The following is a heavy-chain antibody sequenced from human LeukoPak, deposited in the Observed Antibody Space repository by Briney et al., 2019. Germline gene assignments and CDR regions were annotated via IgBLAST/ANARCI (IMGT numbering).Heavy chain of an antibody. V-gene: IGHV3-30*14. Sequence: PGRSLRLSCAASGFTFSSYAMHWVRQAPGKGLEWVAVISYDGSNKYYADSVKGRFTISRDNSKNTLYLQMNSLRAEDTAVYYCAREGAESSGADYYGMDVWGQGTTVTVSS. CDR1: GFTFSSYA. CDR2: ISYDGSNK. CDR3: AREGAESSGADYYGMDV. J-gene: IGHJ6*02. D-gene: IGHD3-22*01.